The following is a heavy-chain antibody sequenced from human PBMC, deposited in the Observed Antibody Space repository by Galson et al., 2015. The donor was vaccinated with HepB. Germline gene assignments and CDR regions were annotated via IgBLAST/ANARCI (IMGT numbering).Heavy chain of an antibody. D-gene: IGHD6-19*01. CDR3: ASLRYSSGWYYFEQ. CDR2: IDPGDSDT. V-gene: IGHV5-10-1*01. CDR1: GYSLSNYW. Sequence: QSGAEVKKPGESLRISCKGSGYSLSNYWISWVRQMLGKGLEWMGRIDPGDSDTNYSPSFQGHVTISADKSISTAYLQWSSLKASDTAIYYCASLRYSSGWYYFEQWGQGTLVTVSS. J-gene: IGHJ4*02.